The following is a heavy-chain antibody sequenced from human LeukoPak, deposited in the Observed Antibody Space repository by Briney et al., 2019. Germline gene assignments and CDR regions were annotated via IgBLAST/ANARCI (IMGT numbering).Heavy chain of an antibody. V-gene: IGHV3-7*01. CDR3: VNHWGSYYYGMDV. D-gene: IGHD7-27*01. J-gene: IGHJ6*02. Sequence: GGSLTLSCAASGFTVNNYWMRWVRPAQGRGREWVAIIKHDGREKYYMDSVKGRFTISRDNAKNSLYLQMNSLRAEDTAVYYCVNHWGSYYYGMDVWGQGTTVAVSS. CDR2: IKHDGREK. CDR1: GFTVNNYW.